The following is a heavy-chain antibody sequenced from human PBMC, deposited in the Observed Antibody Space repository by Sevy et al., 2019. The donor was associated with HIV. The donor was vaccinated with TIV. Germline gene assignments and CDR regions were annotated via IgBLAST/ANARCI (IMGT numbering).Heavy chain of an antibody. Sequence: GGSLRLSCSASGFTVSINYMTWVRQAPGKGLEWVSVIYSVGTTHNGDSVKGRFTISIYNSENTLYLQMNSLRVEDTAVYYCARGKGGYGYGLNYWGQGTLVTVSS. J-gene: IGHJ4*02. CDR1: GFTVSINY. D-gene: IGHD5-18*01. CDR2: IYSVGTT. CDR3: ARGKGGYGYGLNY. V-gene: IGHV3-66*01.